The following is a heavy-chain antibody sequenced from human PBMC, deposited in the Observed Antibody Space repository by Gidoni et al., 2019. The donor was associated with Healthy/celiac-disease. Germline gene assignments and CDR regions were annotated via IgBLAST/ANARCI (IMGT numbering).Heavy chain of an antibody. Sequence: EVQLVQSGAEVKKPGESLRISCKGSGYSFTSYWISWVRQMPGKGLEWMGRIDPSDSYTNYSPSFQGHVTISADKSISTAYLQWSSLKASDTAMYYCAWLVDTAMERKYNDYWGQGTLVTVSS. V-gene: IGHV5-10-1*03. CDR1: GYSFTSYW. CDR3: AWLVDTAMERKYNDY. J-gene: IGHJ4*02. CDR2: IDPSDSYT. D-gene: IGHD5-18*01.